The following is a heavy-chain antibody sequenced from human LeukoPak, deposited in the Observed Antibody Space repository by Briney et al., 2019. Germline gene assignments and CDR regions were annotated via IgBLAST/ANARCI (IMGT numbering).Heavy chain of an antibody. CDR1: GYIFTTYY. CDR3: ARLSQQTFDI. Sequence: ASVKVSCKASGYIFTTYYMHWVRQAPGQGLEWMGIIDPSGGSTSYAQKFQGRVTMTRDTSTSTVYMELSSLRSDDPAVYYCARLSQQTFDIWGQGTLVTVSS. J-gene: IGHJ3*02. V-gene: IGHV1-46*01. CDR2: IDPSGGST.